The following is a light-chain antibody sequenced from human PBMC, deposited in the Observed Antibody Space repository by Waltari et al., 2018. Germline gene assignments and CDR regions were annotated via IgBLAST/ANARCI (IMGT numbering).Light chain of an antibody. CDR1: SLRTSY. J-gene: IGLJ3*02. V-gene: IGLV3-19*01. Sequence: SSALTQDPAVSVALGQTVRFTCPGDSLRTSYASWYQLKPGQAPVLVIYGKDKRPSGIPDRISGYSSGTTSSLTITGAQAEDEADYYCSSRNGRANQVVFAGGTKVTVL. CDR3: SSRNGRANQVV. CDR2: GKD.